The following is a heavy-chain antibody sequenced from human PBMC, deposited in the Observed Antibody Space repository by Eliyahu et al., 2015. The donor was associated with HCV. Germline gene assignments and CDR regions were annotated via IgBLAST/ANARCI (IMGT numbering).Heavy chain of an antibody. V-gene: IGHV1-3*01. CDR1: GYTFSSYV. J-gene: IGHJ6*02. Sequence: QVQLVQSGAEVKKPGASVKVSCKASGYTFSSYVMXWVRQAPGQRLEWMGWIXADNENTKYSQKFQGRVTITRDTSASTAYMELSSLRPEDTAVYYCARGGTLTGYDEYFFYYYGMDVWGQGTTVTVSS. D-gene: IGHD3-9*01. CDR3: ARGGTLTGYDEYFFYYYGMDV. CDR2: IXADNENT.